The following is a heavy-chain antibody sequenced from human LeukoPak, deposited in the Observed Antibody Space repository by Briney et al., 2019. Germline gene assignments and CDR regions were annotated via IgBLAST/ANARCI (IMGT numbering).Heavy chain of an antibody. V-gene: IGHV1-69*06. CDR2: IIPIFGTA. CDR3: ARDHSITMVRGVIITSSPPLGY. CDR1: GGTFSSYA. Sequence: SVKVSCKASGGTFSSYAISWVRQAPGQGLEWMGGIIPIFGTANYAQKFQGRVTITADKSTSTAYMELSSLRSEDTAVYYCARDHSITMVRGVIITSSPPLGYWGQGTLVTVSS. D-gene: IGHD3-10*01. J-gene: IGHJ4*02.